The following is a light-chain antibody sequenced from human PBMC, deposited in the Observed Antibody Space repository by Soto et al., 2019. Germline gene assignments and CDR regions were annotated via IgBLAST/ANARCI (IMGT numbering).Light chain of an antibody. Sequence: VVMTQSPLSLPVTLGQPASISCRSSQSLVYRDGNTYLTWFQQRPGQSPRRLIYKVSNRDAGVPDTLSGSGSGSDFTLNISRVEAEDVGVYYCLQGTHWPYTFGQGTKLEIK. CDR3: LQGTHWPYT. CDR2: KVS. J-gene: IGKJ2*01. V-gene: IGKV2-30*01. CDR1: QSLVYRDGNTY.